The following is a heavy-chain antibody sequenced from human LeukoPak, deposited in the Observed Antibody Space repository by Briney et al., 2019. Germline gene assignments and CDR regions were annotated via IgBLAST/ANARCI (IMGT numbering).Heavy chain of an antibody. Sequence: GGSLRLSCAASGFTFSSFYMSWVRQPPGKELEWVANIKQDGKEKHYVDSVKGRFTISRDNAKRSLYLQMDSLRAEDTAVYYCARDPRGSEYSHFDSWGQGTQVTVSP. CDR2: IKQDGKEK. V-gene: IGHV3-7*03. D-gene: IGHD3-10*01. CDR1: GFTFSSFY. J-gene: IGHJ4*02. CDR3: ARDPRGSEYSHFDS.